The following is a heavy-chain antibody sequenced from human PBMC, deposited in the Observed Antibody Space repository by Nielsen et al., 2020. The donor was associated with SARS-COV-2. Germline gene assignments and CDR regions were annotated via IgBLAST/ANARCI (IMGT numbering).Heavy chain of an antibody. D-gene: IGHD6-13*01. J-gene: IGHJ4*02. CDR2: INPSGGST. CDR3: ARDHGAAAGPESVN. Sequence: ASVKVSCKASGYTFTSYYMHWVRQAPGQGLEWMGIINPSGGSTSYAQRLQGRLTITRDMSTSTAYMELSSLRSEDTAVYYCARDHGAAAGPESVNWGQGTLVTVSS. V-gene: IGHV1-46*04. CDR1: GYTFTSYY.